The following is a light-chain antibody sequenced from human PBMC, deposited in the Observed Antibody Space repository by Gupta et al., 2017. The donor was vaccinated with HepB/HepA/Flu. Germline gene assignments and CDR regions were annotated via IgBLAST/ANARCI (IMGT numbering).Light chain of an antibody. CDR1: QSVSSSY. Sequence: EIVLTQSPGTLSLSPGERATLSCRARQSVSSSYLAWYRQKPGQAPSLLIYGASSRATGIPDRFSGSGSGTDFTLTISRLEPEDFAVYYCQQYGSSPCSFGQGTKLEIK. J-gene: IGKJ2*04. CDR3: QQYGSSPCS. CDR2: GAS. V-gene: IGKV3-20*01.